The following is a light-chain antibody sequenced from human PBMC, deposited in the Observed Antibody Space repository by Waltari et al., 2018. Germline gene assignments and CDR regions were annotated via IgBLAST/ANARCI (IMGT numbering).Light chain of an antibody. J-gene: IGKJ1*01. Sequence: VLTQSPGTLSLSPGDKATLPCRASQSVSNNYLLWYQQKPGQAPRVLIYGTSNRATGIPDRFSGSGSGTDFTLTISRLEPEDFAVYYCQQFVSSPRTFGQGTKVEFK. CDR3: QQFVSSPRT. V-gene: IGKV3-20*01. CDR1: QSVSNNY. CDR2: GTS.